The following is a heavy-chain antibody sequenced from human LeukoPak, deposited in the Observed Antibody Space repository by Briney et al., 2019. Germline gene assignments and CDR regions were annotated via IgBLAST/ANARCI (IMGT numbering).Heavy chain of an antibody. Sequence: GRSLRLSCAASGFTFSSYGMHWVRQAPGKGLEWVSVIYSGGSTYYADSVKGRFTISRDNSKNTLYLQMNSLRAEDTAVYYCARDGHCSGGSCYPGFRDYWGQGTLVTVSS. CDR2: IYSGGST. J-gene: IGHJ4*02. CDR1: GFTFSSYG. CDR3: ARDGHCSGGSCYPGFRDY. V-gene: IGHV3-66*01. D-gene: IGHD2-15*01.